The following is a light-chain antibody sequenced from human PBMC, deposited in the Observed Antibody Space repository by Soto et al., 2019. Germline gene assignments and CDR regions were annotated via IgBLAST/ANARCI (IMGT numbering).Light chain of an antibody. Sequence: EIVMTQSPATLSVSPGDRVTLSCRASQSVSSSLAWHQQRPGQAPRLLIYGASTRATGIPARFSGSGSGTDFTLTISSLQSEDLAVYYCQQYNNWPAWTFGQGTKVEIK. CDR3: QQYNNWPAWT. CDR1: QSVSSS. J-gene: IGKJ1*01. CDR2: GAS. V-gene: IGKV3-15*01.